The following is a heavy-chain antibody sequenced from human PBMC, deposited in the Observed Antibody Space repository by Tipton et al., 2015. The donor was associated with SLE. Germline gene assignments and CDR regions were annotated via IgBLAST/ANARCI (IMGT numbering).Heavy chain of an antibody. Sequence: SLRLSCVVSGFNFGSYWMHWVRQVPGKGLVWVARINEDGGITSYADSVRGRFTISRDNAKNTLYLQMNSLRAEDTAIYYCVREGWWRHFDYWGQGSLVTVSS. CDR1: GFNFGSYW. CDR3: VREGWWRHFDY. D-gene: IGHD2-15*01. V-gene: IGHV3-74*01. J-gene: IGHJ4*02. CDR2: INEDGGIT.